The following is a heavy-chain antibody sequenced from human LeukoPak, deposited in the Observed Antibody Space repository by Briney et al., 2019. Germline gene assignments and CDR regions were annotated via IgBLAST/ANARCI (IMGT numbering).Heavy chain of an antibody. CDR1: GFTFNSYA. D-gene: IGHD3-10*01. V-gene: IGHV3-23*01. J-gene: IGHJ5*02. CDR2: INASGGST. CDR3: AKGGGSGNRWFDP. Sequence: QSGVSLTLSCAASGFTFNSYAMSWLPHAPGKGLVGFSGINASGGSTYHHDSVKGRFTISRDNSKNTLYLQMHSLRPEDTAVYDCAKGGGSGNRWFDPWGQGTLVTVSS.